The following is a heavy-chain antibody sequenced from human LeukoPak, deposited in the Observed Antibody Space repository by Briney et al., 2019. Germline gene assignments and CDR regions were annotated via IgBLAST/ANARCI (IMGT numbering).Heavy chain of an antibody. Sequence: PSQTLSLTCTVSGGSISSGDYYWSWIRQPPGKGLEWIGYIYYSGSTYYNPSLKSRVTISVDTSKNQFSLKLSSVTAADTAVYYCASGGPMVRGVIASPGAVDAFDIWAKGQWSPSLQ. CDR2: IYYSGST. V-gene: IGHV4-30-4*08. J-gene: IGHJ3*02. D-gene: IGHD3-10*01. CDR1: GGSISSGDYY. CDR3: ASGGPMVRGVIASPGAVDAFDI.